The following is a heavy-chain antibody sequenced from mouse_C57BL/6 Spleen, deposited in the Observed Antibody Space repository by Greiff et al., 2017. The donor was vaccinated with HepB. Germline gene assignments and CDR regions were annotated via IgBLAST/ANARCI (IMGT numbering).Heavy chain of an antibody. CDR3: ARAYAMDY. V-gene: IGHV5-16*01. CDR1: GFTFSDYY. CDR2: INYDGSST. J-gene: IGHJ4*01. Sequence: EVNVVESEGGLVQPGSSMKLSCTASGFTFSDYYMAWVRQVPEKGLEWVANINYDGSSTYYLDSLKSRFIISRDNAKNILYLQMSSLKSEDTATYYCARAYAMDYWGQGTSVTVSS.